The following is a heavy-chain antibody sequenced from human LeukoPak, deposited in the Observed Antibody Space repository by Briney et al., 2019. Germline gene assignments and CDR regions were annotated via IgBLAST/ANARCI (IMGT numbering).Heavy chain of an antibody. V-gene: IGHV3-23*01. CDR3: ANYRKPQGLDY. Sequence: GGSLRLSCAVSRFPFTTYAMSWVRQAPGQGLEWVSAISNGGHDTYYADSVKGRFTISRDNSKNTLYLQMTSLRVEDTAVYYCANYRKPQGLDYWGQGTLVTVSS. CDR2: ISNGGHDT. D-gene: IGHD1-14*01. CDR1: RFPFTTYA. J-gene: IGHJ4*02.